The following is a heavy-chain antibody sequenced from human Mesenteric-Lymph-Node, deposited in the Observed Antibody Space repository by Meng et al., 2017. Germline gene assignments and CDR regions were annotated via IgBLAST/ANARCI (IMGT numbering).Heavy chain of an antibody. CDR1: GGSLSGYY. V-gene: IGHV4-34*02. CDR3: ARGGATPMIIKY. CDR2: VYNNGVT. D-gene: IGHD3-10*01. J-gene: IGHJ4*02. Sequence: QLQLKQWGAEVLKPSETPSHTCAVYGGSLSGYYWSWTGQPPGKGLEWMGKVYNNGVTKYSPSLRSRVVISIDTSKNQFSLNLRSVSAADTAMYYCARGGATPMIIKYWGPGTLVTVSS.